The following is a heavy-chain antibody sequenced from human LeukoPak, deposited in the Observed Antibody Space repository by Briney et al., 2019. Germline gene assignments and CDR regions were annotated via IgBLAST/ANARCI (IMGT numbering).Heavy chain of an antibody. D-gene: IGHD3-10*01. V-gene: IGHV4-39*02. CDR3: ARDSGYMDV. Sequence: SETLSLTCTVSGGSISSSSYYWGWIRQPPWKGLEWIGSIYYSGSTYYNPSLKSRVTISVDTSKNQFSLKLSSVTAADTAVYYCARDSGYMDVWGKGTTVTVSS. CDR2: IYYSGST. CDR1: GGSISSSSYY. J-gene: IGHJ6*03.